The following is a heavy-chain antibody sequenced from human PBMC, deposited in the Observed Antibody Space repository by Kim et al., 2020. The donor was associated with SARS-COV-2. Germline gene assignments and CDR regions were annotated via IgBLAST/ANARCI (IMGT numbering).Heavy chain of an antibody. V-gene: IGHV3-64D*09. CDR3: VKGAGDYSYYGMDV. Sequence: ADSVKGRFTISRDNTKNTLYLQMSSLRAEDTAVYYCVKGAGDYSYYGMDVWGQGTTVTVSS. D-gene: IGHD1-26*01. J-gene: IGHJ6*02.